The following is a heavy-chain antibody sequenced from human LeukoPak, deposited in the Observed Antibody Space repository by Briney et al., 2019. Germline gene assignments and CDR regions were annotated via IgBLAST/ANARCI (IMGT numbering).Heavy chain of an antibody. CDR3: ARAPRYCSSTSCYGKNFDY. D-gene: IGHD2-2*01. Sequence: SQTLSLTCTVSGGSISSGGYYWSWIRQHPGKGLEWIGYIYYSGGTYYNPSLKSRVTISVDTSKNQFSLKLSSVTAADTAVYYCARAPRYCSSTSCYGKNFDYWGQGTLVTVSS. CDR1: GGSISSGGYY. J-gene: IGHJ4*02. V-gene: IGHV4-31*03. CDR2: IYYSGGT.